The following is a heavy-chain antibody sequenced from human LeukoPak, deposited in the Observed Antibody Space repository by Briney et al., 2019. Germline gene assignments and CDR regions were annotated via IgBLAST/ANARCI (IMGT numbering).Heavy chain of an antibody. CDR2: INPNSGGT. V-gene: IGHV1-2*02. J-gene: IGHJ4*02. Sequence: GASVKVSCKASGYTFTGYYMHWVRQAPGQGLEWMGWINPNSGGTNYAQKFQGRVTMTRDTSISTAYMELSRLRSDDTAVYYCARVFMQVPAAARHLDYWGQGTLVTVSS. D-gene: IGHD2-2*01. CDR1: GYTFTGYY. CDR3: ARVFMQVPAAARHLDY.